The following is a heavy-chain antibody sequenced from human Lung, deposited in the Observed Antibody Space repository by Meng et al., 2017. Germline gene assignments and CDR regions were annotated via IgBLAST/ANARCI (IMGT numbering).Heavy chain of an antibody. CDR3: TTDGYRVGATFDY. J-gene: IGHJ4*02. Sequence: EVQLVDSGGGLIKPGWFLRLSCAASGFTFNNAWMGWVRQAPVKGLEWVGRIKSKTNGGTTDYAAPVKGRFTISRDDSKNTLSLQMNSLQTEDTAVYYCTTDGYRVGATFDYWGQGTLVTVSS. V-gene: IGHV3-15*01. CDR1: GFTFNNAW. D-gene: IGHD1-26*01. CDR2: IKSKTNGGTT.